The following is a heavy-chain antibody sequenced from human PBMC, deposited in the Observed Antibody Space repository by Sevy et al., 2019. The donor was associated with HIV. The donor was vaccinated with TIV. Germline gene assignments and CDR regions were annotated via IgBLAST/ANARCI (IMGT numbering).Heavy chain of an antibody. CDR3: AKVPYSSSWFYFDY. Sequence: GGSLRLSCAASGFTFSSYAMSRVRQAPWKGLEWVSAISGSGGSTYYADSVKGRFTISRDNSKNTLYLQMNSLRAEDTAVYYCAKVPYSSSWFYFDYWGQGTLVTVSS. J-gene: IGHJ4*02. V-gene: IGHV3-23*01. CDR2: ISGSGGST. D-gene: IGHD6-13*01. CDR1: GFTFSSYA.